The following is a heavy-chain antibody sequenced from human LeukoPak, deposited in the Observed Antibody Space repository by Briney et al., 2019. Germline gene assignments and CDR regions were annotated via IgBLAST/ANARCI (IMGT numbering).Heavy chain of an antibody. J-gene: IGHJ3*02. CDR3: AKFPAEVDT. V-gene: IGHV3-30*18. CDR2: ISYDGSNK. CDR1: GFTFSSYG. Sequence: GRSLRLSCAASGFTFSSYGMHWVRQAPGKGLEWVAVISYDGSNKYYADSVKGRFTISGDNSKNTLYLQMNSLRAEVTAVYYCAKFPAEVDTWGQGTMVTVSS.